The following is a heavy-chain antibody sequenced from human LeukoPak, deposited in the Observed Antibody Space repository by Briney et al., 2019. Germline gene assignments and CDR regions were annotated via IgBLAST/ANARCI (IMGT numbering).Heavy chain of an antibody. V-gene: IGHV3-7*01. Sequence: GGSLRLSCEASGLIFSKYWMSWVRQAPGKGLEWVANIKQDGSEKYYLDSVKGRFTISRDNAKNSLYLHMNSLRAEDTAVYYCATSWDYWGQGTLVTVSS. J-gene: IGHJ4*02. CDR3: ATSWDY. CDR2: IKQDGSEK. CDR1: GLIFSKYW.